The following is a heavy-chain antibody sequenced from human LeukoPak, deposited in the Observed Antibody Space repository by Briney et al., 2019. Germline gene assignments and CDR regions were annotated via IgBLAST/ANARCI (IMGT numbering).Heavy chain of an antibody. Sequence: GRSLRLSCAASGFTFSDYYMSWIRQAPGKGLEWVSYISSSGRTINYVDSVKGRFTISRDNAENSLYLQMNSLRAEDTAVYYCARDEKDSSRYHLGHYFDYWGQGTLVTVSS. D-gene: IGHD3-22*01. V-gene: IGHV3-11*04. CDR1: GFTFSDYY. J-gene: IGHJ4*02. CDR2: ISSSGRTI. CDR3: ARDEKDSSRYHLGHYFDY.